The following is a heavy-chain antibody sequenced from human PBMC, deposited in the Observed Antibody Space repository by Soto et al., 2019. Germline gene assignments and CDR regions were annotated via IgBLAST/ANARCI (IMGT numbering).Heavy chain of an antibody. D-gene: IGHD3-10*01. Sequence: QITLKESGPTLVRPTQTLTLTCTFSGFSLTTSGVGVGWIRQPPGKALEWLPVIYWDDDKRYSSSLKSRLTIXTDXSXIQVVLTMTNMDPVDTATYYCAHHPYYGLGSYSFDYWGQGTLVTVSS. J-gene: IGHJ4*02. CDR1: GFSLTTSGVG. CDR2: IYWDDDK. V-gene: IGHV2-5*02. CDR3: AHHPYYGLGSYSFDY.